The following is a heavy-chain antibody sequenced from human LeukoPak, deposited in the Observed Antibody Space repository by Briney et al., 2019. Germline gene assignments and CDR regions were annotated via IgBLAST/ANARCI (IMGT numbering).Heavy chain of an antibody. J-gene: IGHJ4*02. Sequence: SETLSLTCNVSGDSISSRSYYWGWIRQPPGKGLEWIGSIYFSGSAHYNPSLKSRVTIFVDRSKNQFSLEVRSVTAADTAVYFCARHGDLLTGYYFESWGQGTLVIVSS. V-gene: IGHV4-39*01. CDR1: GDSISSRSYY. CDR2: IYFSGSA. D-gene: IGHD3-9*01. CDR3: ARHGDLLTGYYFES.